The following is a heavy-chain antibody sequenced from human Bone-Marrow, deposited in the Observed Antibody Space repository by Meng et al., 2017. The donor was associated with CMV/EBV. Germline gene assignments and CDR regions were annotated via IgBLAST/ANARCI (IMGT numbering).Heavy chain of an antibody. Sequence: GSLRLSCAVYGGSFSGYYWSWIRQPPGKGLEWIGEINHSGSTNYNPSLKSRVTISVDTSKNQFSLKLSAVTAADTAVYYCARGCRGTRIGYSSSWYDYYYYYGMDVWGQGTTVTVSS. CDR2: INHSGST. V-gene: IGHV4-34*01. D-gene: IGHD6-13*01. CDR3: ARGCRGTRIGYSSSWYDYYYYYGMDV. J-gene: IGHJ6*02. CDR1: GGSFSGYY.